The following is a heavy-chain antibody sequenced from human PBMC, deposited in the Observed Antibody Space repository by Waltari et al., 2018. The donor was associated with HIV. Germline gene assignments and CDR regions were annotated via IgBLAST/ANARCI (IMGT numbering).Heavy chain of an antibody. CDR2: IKQDGSEK. Sequence: EVLLVESGGGLVQPGGSLRLSCRASGFMFTSYWMSWVRQAPGKGLEWVANIKQDGSEKYYVDSVKGRFTISRDNAKNSLYLQMNSLRAEDTAMYYCATSRTFDYWGQGTLVTVSS. CDR3: ATSRTFDY. J-gene: IGHJ4*02. D-gene: IGHD2-2*01. V-gene: IGHV3-7*01. CDR1: GFMFTSYW.